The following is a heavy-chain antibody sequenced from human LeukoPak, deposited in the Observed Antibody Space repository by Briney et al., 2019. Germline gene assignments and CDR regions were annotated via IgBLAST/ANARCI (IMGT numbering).Heavy chain of an antibody. CDR1: GVSVAPYY. Sequence: PSETLSLTCSVSGVSVAPYYWIWIRQSPGKGLEWIGYIHYSGSTKYNPSLESRVTISVDTSRNQFSLKLNSVTAADTAVYFCARDDSDYDDAFLIWGQGTMVSVSS. J-gene: IGHJ3*02. CDR3: ARDDSDYDDAFLI. D-gene: IGHD5-12*01. V-gene: IGHV4-59*02. CDR2: IHYSGST.